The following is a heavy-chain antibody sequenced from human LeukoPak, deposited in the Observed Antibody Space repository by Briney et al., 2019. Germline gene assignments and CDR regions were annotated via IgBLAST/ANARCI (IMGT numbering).Heavy chain of an antibody. Sequence: SETLSLTCTVSGGSINTKTHYWACIRQTPGKGLEWIGSVFYNGNTYYNPSLKSRVTISVDTSKNQFSLRLTSVTAADTAVYYCAKHGGDNSDYYADFFDHYGQGTLVTVSS. CDR1: GGSINTKTHY. J-gene: IGHJ4*02. CDR3: AKHGGDNSDYYADFFDH. V-gene: IGHV4-39*01. D-gene: IGHD3-22*01. CDR2: VFYNGNT.